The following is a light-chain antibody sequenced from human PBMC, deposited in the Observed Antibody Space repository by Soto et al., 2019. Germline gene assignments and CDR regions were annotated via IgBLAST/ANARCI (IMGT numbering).Light chain of an antibody. Sequence: DIQMTQPPSTLSASVGDRVTISCRASQNIDTWLAWYQQRPGEAPRLLIYTASNLESGVPSRFSGSGSGTDFTLTITSLQPDDFATYFCQQYSDYSRAFGQGTKREIK. CDR1: QNIDTW. V-gene: IGKV1-5*03. CDR3: QQYSDYSRA. J-gene: IGKJ1*01. CDR2: TAS.